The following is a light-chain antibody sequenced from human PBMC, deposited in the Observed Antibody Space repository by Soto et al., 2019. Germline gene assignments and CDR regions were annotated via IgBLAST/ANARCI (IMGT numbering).Light chain of an antibody. V-gene: IGLV1-47*02. CDR2: NNN. CDR3: ETWDNNLRGPV. CDR1: SSNIGSNY. J-gene: IGLJ2*01. Sequence: QSAVTQPPSASGTPGQTVTISCSGSSSNIGSNYVYWYQQLPGTAPKVIIYNNNQRPSGVSARFSGSKSGTAASLAISGLQSDDEATYHCETWDNNLRGPVFGGGTQLTVL.